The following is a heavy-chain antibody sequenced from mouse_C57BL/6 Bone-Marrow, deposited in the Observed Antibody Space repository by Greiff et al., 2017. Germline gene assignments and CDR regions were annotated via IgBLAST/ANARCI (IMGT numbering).Heavy chain of an antibody. V-gene: IGHV14-2*01. CDR1: GFNIKDYY. Sequence: VQLQQSGAGLVKPGASVKLSCTASGFNIKDYYMHWVQQWPEQGLEWIGRIEPEDGATKYAPQFPGQATITADTSSNTAYLQLSSPTAEDTAGYYSARGYYDSWFAYWGQGTLVTVSA. J-gene: IGHJ3*01. CDR3: ARGYYDSWFAY. CDR2: IEPEDGAT. D-gene: IGHD2-4*01.